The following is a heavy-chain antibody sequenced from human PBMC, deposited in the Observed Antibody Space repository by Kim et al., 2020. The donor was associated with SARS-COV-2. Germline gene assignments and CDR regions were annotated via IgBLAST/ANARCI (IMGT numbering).Heavy chain of an antibody. CDR3: ARRGRYLVRLGGFDI. CDR2: IYYSGST. J-gene: IGHJ3*02. V-gene: IGHV4-39*01. D-gene: IGHD3-9*01. CDR1: GGSISSSSYY. Sequence: SETLSLTCTVSGGSISSSSYYWGWIRQPPGKGLEWIGSIYYSGSTYYNPSLKSRVTISVDTSKNQFSLKLSSVTAADSAVYYCARRGRYLVRLGGFDIWGQGTLVTVSS.